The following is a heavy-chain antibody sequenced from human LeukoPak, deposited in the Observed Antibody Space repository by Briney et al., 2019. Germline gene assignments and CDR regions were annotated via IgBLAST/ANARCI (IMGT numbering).Heavy chain of an antibody. J-gene: IGHJ4*02. D-gene: IGHD1-26*01. Sequence: GESLKISCKGSGYSFTSYWIGWVRQMPGKGLEWMGIIYPGDSDTRYSPSFQGQVTISADKSISTAYLQWSSLKASDTAMYYCVRDGKDSGSYYGTFDYWGQGTLVTVSS. CDR1: GYSFTSYW. CDR3: VRDGKDSGSYYGTFDY. CDR2: IYPGDSDT. V-gene: IGHV5-51*01.